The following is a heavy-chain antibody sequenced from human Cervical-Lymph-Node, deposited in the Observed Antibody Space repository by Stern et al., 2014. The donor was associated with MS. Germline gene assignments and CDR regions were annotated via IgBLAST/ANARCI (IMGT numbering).Heavy chain of an antibody. CDR3: ARRCTSTSCYTSDLDV. CDR1: GGTFSSYP. J-gene: IGHJ6*02. Sequence: QVQLVQSGAEVKKTGSSVKVSCKASGGTFSSYPISWVRQAPGQGLEWMGRIIPILDIANYAQTLQGRLTITADKSTSTAYMELSSLRSEDTAVYYCARRCTSTSCYTSDLDVWGQGTTVIVS. CDR2: IIPILDIA. D-gene: IGHD2-2*02. V-gene: IGHV1-69*09.